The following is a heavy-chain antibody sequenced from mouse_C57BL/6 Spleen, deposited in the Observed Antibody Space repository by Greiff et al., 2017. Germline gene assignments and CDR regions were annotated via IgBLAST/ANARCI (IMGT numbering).Heavy chain of an antibody. CDR2: IYPGDGDT. Sequence: QVQLKESGPELVKPGASVKISCKASGYAFSSSWMNWVKQRPGKGLEWIGRIYPGDGDTNYNGKFKGKATLTADKSSSTAYMPLSSLTSEDSAVYFCARGGYYYGNYYDYWGQGTTLTVSS. CDR3: ARGGYYYGNYYDY. V-gene: IGHV1-82*01. J-gene: IGHJ2*01. D-gene: IGHD1-1*01. CDR1: GYAFSSSW.